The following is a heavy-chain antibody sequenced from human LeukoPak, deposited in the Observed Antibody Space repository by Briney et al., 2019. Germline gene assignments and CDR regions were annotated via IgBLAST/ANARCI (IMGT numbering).Heavy chain of an antibody. CDR2: MDPNSGHT. CDR1: GYTFITSD. J-gene: IGHJ4*02. D-gene: IGHD1-7*01. CDR3: TRKLRLDEH. V-gene: IGHV1-8*01. Sequence: ASVRVSCKASGYTFITSDINWVRQASRQGLEWMGYMDPNSGHTEFARKFQGRVTMTGDTSTSTAYMELSSLTPDDTAIYYCTRKLRLDEHWGQGTLVGVSS.